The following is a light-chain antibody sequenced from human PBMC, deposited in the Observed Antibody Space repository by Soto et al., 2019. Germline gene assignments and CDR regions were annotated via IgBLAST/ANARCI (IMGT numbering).Light chain of an antibody. CDR2: GAS. Sequence: EIVMTQSPATLSVSPGERATLSCRASQSVSSNLAWYQQKPGQAPRLLIYGASTRATGITARFSGSGSGTEFTLIISSLQSEDFAVYYCQHYNNWPPWTFGQGTKVEIK. J-gene: IGKJ1*01. CDR1: QSVSSN. V-gene: IGKV3-15*01. CDR3: QHYNNWPPWT.